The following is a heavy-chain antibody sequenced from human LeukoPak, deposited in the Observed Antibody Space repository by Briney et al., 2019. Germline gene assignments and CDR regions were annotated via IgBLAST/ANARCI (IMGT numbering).Heavy chain of an antibody. V-gene: IGHV4-59*01. CDR2: IYYSGST. CDR3: ARVGDSSSWYRWFDP. CDR1: GGSISSYY. J-gene: IGHJ5*02. Sequence: SSETLSLTCTVSGGSISSYYWSWIRQPPGKGLEWIGYIYYSGSTNYNPSPKSRVTISVDTSKNQFSLKLSSVTAADTAVYYCARVGDSSSWYRWFDPWGQGTLVTVSS. D-gene: IGHD6-13*01.